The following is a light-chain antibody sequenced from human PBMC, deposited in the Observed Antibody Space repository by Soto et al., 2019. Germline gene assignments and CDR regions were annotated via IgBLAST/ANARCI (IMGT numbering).Light chain of an antibody. J-gene: IGKJ1*01. CDR1: QSISSY. V-gene: IGKV1-39*01. CDR3: QQSYSTSWT. CDR2: AAS. Sequence: DIQMTQSPSSLSASLGDRVTITCRASQSISSYLNWYQQKPGKAPKLLIYAASSLQSGVPSRFSGSGSGTDFTLTISSLQPEDFATYYCQQSYSTSWTFGQGTKLEIK.